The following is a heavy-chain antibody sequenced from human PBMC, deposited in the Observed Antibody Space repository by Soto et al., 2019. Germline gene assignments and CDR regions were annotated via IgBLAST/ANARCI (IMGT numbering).Heavy chain of an antibody. D-gene: IGHD1-7*01. V-gene: IGHV4-31*03. CDR3: ARDGRRWNYSNNNWFDP. Sequence: SETLSLTCTVSGGSISSGGYYWSWIRQHPGKGLEWIGYIYYSGSTYYNPSLKSRVTISVDTSKNQFSLKLSSVTAADTAVYYCARDGRRWNYSNNNWFDPWGQGTLVTVSS. CDR1: GGSISSGGYY. CDR2: IYYSGST. J-gene: IGHJ5*02.